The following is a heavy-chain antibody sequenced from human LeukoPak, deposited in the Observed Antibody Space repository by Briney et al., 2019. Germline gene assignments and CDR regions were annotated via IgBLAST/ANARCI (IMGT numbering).Heavy chain of an antibody. CDR2: IYYSGST. J-gene: IGHJ5*02. D-gene: IGHD3-16*02. CDR1: GGSISSYY. Sequence: SETLSLTCTVSGGSISSYYWSWIRQPPGKGLEWIGYIYYSGSTNYNPSLKSRVTISVKTSKNQFSLKLSSVTAADTAVYYCARRGYDYVWGSYRKPNWFDPWGQGTLVTVSS. V-gene: IGHV4-59*01. CDR3: ARRGYDYVWGSYRKPNWFDP.